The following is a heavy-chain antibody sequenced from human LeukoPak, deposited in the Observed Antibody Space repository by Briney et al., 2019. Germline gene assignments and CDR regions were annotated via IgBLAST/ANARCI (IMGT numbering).Heavy chain of an antibody. CDR1: EFTFSTYG. D-gene: IGHD3-22*01. CDR2: ISSSSSYI. J-gene: IGHJ4*02. CDR3: ARDPAADYYDSSGYYFDY. Sequence: GGSLRLSCAASEFTFSTYGMHWVRQAPGKGLEWVSSISSSSSYIYYADSVKGRFTISRDNAKNSLYLQMNSLRAEDTAVYYCARDPAADYYDSSGYYFDYWGQGTLVTVSS. V-gene: IGHV3-21*01.